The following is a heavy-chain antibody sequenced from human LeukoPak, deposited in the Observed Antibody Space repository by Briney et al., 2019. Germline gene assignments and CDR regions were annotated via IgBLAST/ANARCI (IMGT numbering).Heavy chain of an antibody. V-gene: IGHV3-7*01. CDR2: IKQDGSEK. CDR3: AREGQQLALDY. Sequence: GGSLRLSCAASGFTFSSYWMSWARQAPGKGLEWVANIKQDGSEKYYVDSVKGRFTISRDNAKNSLYLQINSLRAEDTAVYYCAREGQQLALDYWGQGTLVTVSS. D-gene: IGHD6-13*01. CDR1: GFTFSSYW. J-gene: IGHJ4*02.